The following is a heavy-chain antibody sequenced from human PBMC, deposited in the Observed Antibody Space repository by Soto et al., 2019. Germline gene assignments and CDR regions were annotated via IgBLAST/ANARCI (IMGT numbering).Heavy chain of an antibody. CDR3: AAGLSKWELPLWYTLIDP. CDR2: IVVGSGNT. V-gene: IGHV1-58*01. CDR1: GFTFTSSA. Sequence: SVKVSCKASGFTFTSSAVQWVRQARGQRLEWIGWIVVGSGNTNYAQKFQERVTITRDMSTSTAYMELSSLRSEDTAVYYCAAGLSKWELPLWYTLIDPWGQGTLVTVSS. D-gene: IGHD1-26*01. J-gene: IGHJ5*02.